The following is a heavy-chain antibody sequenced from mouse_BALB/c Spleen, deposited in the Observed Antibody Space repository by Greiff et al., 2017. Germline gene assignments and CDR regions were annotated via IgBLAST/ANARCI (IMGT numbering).Heavy chain of an antibody. D-gene: IGHD2-12*01. Sequence: VQLKESGPGLVAPSQCLSITCTASGFSLTSYGVHWVRQPPGKGLEWLGVIWAGGSTNYNSAHMSRLSTSKDNSKSQVFLRMNSLQTDDTAMYYCAREGRRRPYYFDYWGQGTTLTVSS. CDR2: IWAGGST. CDR1: GFSLTSYG. V-gene: IGHV2-9*02. J-gene: IGHJ2*01. CDR3: AREGRRRPYYFDY.